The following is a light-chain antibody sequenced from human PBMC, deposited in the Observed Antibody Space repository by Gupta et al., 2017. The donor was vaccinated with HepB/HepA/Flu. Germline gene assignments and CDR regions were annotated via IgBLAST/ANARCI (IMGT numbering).Light chain of an antibody. J-gene: IGKJ4*01. CDR3: QQRISWPLT. Sequence: EIVLTQSPATLSLSPGERATLSCRASPSVRSYLAWYQQKPGQAPRLLIYDASNRATGIPARFSGSGSGTDFTLTISSLEAEDFALYYCQQRISWPLTFGGGTKVEIK. CDR2: DAS. V-gene: IGKV3-11*01. CDR1: PSVRSY.